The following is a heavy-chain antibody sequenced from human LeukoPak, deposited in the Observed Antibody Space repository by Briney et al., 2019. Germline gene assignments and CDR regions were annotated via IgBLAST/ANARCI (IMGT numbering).Heavy chain of an antibody. J-gene: IGHJ4*02. V-gene: IGHV3-15*01. CDR3: TTDFRCSGGSCYLGWDY. D-gene: IGHD2-15*01. Sequence: GGSLRLSCAASGFTFTNAWMSWVRQAPGKGLEWVGRIKSKTDGGTTDYAAPVKGRFTISRDDSKNTLYLQMNSLKTEDTAVYSCTTDFRCSGGSCYLGWDYWGQGTLVTVSS. CDR1: GFTFTNAW. CDR2: IKSKTDGGTT.